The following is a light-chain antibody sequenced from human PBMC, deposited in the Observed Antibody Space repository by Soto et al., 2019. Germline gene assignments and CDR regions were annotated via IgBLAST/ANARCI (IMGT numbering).Light chain of an antibody. V-gene: IGKV1-39*01. J-gene: IGKJ3*01. CDR1: QTIGKY. CDR2: DAS. CDR3: RQSFSIPFT. Sequence: DIQMTQSPSSLSATVGDRVTITCRASQTIGKYLNWYQQQPGKVPKLLIYDASYLQSGVPSRFSGSESGTDFTLNISDLRPEDFATYYCRQSFSIPFTFGPGTKVDI.